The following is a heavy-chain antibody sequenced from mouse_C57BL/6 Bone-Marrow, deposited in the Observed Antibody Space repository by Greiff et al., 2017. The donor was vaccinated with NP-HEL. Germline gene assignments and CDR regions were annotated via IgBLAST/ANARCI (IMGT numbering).Heavy chain of an antibody. CDR3: AKRGYDVYYGGRFAY. J-gene: IGHJ3*01. CDR2: ISDGGSYT. V-gene: IGHV5-4*01. Sequence: EVHLVESGGGLVKPGGSLKLSCAASGFTFSSYAMSWVRQTPEKRLEWVATISDGGSYTYYPDNVKGRFTISRANAKNNLYLQMSHLKSEDTAMYYCAKRGYDVYYGGRFAYWGQGTLVTVSA. D-gene: IGHD2-3*01. CDR1: GFTFSSYA.